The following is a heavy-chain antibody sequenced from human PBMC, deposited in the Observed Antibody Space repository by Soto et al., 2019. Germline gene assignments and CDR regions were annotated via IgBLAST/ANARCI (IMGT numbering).Heavy chain of an antibody. J-gene: IGHJ3*02. CDR2: IYPGDSGT. V-gene: IGHV5-51*01. Sequence: GESLKISCKGSGYSFTSYWIGWVRQMPGKGLEWMGIIYPGDSGTRYSPSFQGQVTISADKSISTAYLQWSSLKASDTAMYYCARQTIFGVVIIRYAFDIWGQGTMVTVSS. CDR3: ARQTIFGVVIIRYAFDI. CDR1: GYSFTSYW. D-gene: IGHD3-3*01.